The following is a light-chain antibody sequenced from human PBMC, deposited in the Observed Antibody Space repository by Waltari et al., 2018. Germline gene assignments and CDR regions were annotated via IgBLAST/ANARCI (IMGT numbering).Light chain of an antibody. Sequence: AIRMTQSPSSLSASTGDRVTITCRATQNISSYLAWYQQRSGKAPKLLIYAASTLQTGVPSRFSGSGSGTDLTLTISRLQSEDLATYYCQQYYNYPFTFGGGTKV. CDR3: QQYYNYPFT. J-gene: IGKJ4*01. V-gene: IGKV1-8*01. CDR1: QNISSY. CDR2: AAS.